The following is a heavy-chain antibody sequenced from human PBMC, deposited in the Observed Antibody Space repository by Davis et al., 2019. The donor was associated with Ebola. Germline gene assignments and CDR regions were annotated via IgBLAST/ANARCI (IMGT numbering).Heavy chain of an antibody. V-gene: IGHV3-30*02. D-gene: IGHD3-3*01. CDR2: IRYDGSNK. Sequence: GESLKISCSASGFTFRTYSMDWVRQAPGKGLEWVAFIRYDGSNKYYADSVKGRFTISRDNSKNTLYLQMNSLRAEDTAVYYCAKAPVRFLEWFTTDYWGKGTLVTVSS. J-gene: IGHJ4*02. CDR3: AKAPVRFLEWFTTDY. CDR1: GFTFRTYS.